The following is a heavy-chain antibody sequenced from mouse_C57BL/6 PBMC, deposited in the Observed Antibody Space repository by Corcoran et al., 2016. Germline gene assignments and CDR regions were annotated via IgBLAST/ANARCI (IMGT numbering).Heavy chain of an antibody. D-gene: IGHD1-1*01. CDR1: GYTFTDYY. J-gene: IGHJ3*01. CDR3: ATYDGSSYWFAY. CDR2: INPNNGGT. Sequence: EVQLQQSGPELVKPGASVKISCKASGYTFTDYYMNWVKQSHGKSLEWIGDINPNNGGTSYNQKFKGKATLTVDKSSSTAYMELRSLTSEDSAVDYCATYDGSSYWFAYWGQGTLVTVSA. V-gene: IGHV1-26*01.